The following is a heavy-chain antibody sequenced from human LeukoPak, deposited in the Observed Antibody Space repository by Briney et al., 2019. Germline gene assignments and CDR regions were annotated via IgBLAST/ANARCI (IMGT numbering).Heavy chain of an antibody. CDR2: ISYDGSNK. J-gene: IGHJ4*02. CDR1: GFTFSSYA. D-gene: IGHD6-19*01. V-gene: IGHV3-30-3*01. Sequence: PGRSLRLSCAASGFTFSSYAMHWVRQAPGKGLEWVAVISYDGSNKYYADSVKGRFTISRDNSKNTLYLQMNSLRAEDTAVYYCAREHSGRYEYYFDYWGQGTLVTVSS. CDR3: AREHSGRYEYYFDY.